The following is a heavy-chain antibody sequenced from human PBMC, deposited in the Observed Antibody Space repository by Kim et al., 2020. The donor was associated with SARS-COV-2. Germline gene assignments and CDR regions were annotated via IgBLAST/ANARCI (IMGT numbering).Heavy chain of an antibody. J-gene: IGHJ4*01. Sequence: GGSLRLSCSASGFIFSTHAMHWVRQAPGEGLGYVSAISTNGDSTNYADSVKGRFTISRDNSKNTLFLQMSSLRPEDTAVYYCVTGYGSAWYGGDFDYWG. CDR2: ISTNGDST. D-gene: IGHD6-13*01. CDR1: GFIFSTHA. CDR3: VTGYGSAWYGGDFDY. V-gene: IGHV3-64D*09.